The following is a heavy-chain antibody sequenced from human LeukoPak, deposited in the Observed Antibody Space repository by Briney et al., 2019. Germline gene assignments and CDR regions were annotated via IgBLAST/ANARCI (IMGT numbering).Heavy chain of an antibody. CDR3: ARGRGRSRSSGWRNWFDP. CDR1: GYTFTSYD. CDR2: MEPNSGNT. Sequence: GASVKVSCKAAGYTFTSYDINWGRQDTGQGLEWLGWMEPNSGNTGYAQKFQGRVTMTRNTSISTAYMELSSLRSEDTAVYYCARGRGRSRSSGWRNWFDPWGQGTLVTVSS. D-gene: IGHD6-19*01. J-gene: IGHJ5*02. V-gene: IGHV1-8*01.